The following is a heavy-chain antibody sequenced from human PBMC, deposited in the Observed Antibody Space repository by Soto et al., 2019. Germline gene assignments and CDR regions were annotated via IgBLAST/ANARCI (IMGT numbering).Heavy chain of an antibody. Sequence: QVQLVXSGAEVKKPGSSVKVSCKASGGTFSSYAISWVRQAPGQGLEWMGGIIPIFGTANYAQKFQGRVTITADESXXTXYXXLSSLRSEDTAVYYCARGGYYDSRGYPYYYYGMDVWGQGTTVTVSS. J-gene: IGHJ6*02. CDR1: GGTFSSYA. CDR2: IIPIFGTA. CDR3: ARGGYYDSRGYPYYYYGMDV. V-gene: IGHV1-69*12. D-gene: IGHD3-22*01.